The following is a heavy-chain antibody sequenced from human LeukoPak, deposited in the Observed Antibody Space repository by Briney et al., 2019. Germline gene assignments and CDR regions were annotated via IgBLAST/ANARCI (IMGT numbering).Heavy chain of an antibody. CDR3: ARSYYYDSSGYYPICYFDY. D-gene: IGHD3-22*01. V-gene: IGHV4-4*07. CDR1: GGSISSYY. CDR2: IYTSGST. Sequence: PSETLSLTCTVSGGSISSYYWSWIRQPAGKGLEWIGRIYTSGSTNYNPSLKSRVTMSVDTSKNQFSLKLSSVTAADTAVYYCARSYYYDSSGYYPICYFDYWGQGTLVTVSS. J-gene: IGHJ4*02.